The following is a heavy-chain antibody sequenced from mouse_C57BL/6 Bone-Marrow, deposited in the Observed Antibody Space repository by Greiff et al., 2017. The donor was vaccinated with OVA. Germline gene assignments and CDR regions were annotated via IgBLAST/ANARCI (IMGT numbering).Heavy chain of an antibody. CDR1: GISITTGNYR. D-gene: IGHD2-3*01. CDR3: ARDSGDGYYYFDY. Sequence: EVKLQESGPGLVKPSQTVFLTCTVTGISITTGNYRWSWIRQFPGNKLEWIGYIYYSGTITYNPSLTSRTTITRDTPKNQFFLEMNSLTAEDTATYYCARDSGDGYYYFDYWGQGTTLTVSS. CDR2: IYYSGTI. V-gene: IGHV3-5*01. J-gene: IGHJ2*01.